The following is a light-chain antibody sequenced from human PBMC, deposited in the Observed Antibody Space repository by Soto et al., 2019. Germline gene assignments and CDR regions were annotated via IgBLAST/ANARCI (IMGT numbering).Light chain of an antibody. CDR3: LQDYNYPLT. J-gene: IGKJ4*01. V-gene: IGKV3-15*01. CDR1: QSVSSN. Sequence: EIVMTQSPATLSVSPGERATLSCRASQSVSSNLAWHQQKPGQAPRIRMYDASTRATGIPARFSGSGFGTDFTLTISSLQPEDFASYYCLQDYNYPLTFGGGTKVDIK. CDR2: DAS.